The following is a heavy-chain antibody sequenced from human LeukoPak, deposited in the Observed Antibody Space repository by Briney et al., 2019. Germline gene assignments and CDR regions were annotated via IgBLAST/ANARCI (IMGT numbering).Heavy chain of an antibody. J-gene: IGHJ4*02. D-gene: IGHD3-22*01. Sequence: ASVKVSCKASGYTFTGYYMHWVRHAPGQGLEWMGGINPNSGGTNYAQKFQGRVTMTRDKSISTAYMELSRLRSDDTAVYYCARDLVQRGNYYDSSGPLDYWGQGTLVTVSS. V-gene: IGHV1-2*02. CDR2: INPNSGGT. CDR3: ARDLVQRGNYYDSSGPLDY. CDR1: GYTFTGYY.